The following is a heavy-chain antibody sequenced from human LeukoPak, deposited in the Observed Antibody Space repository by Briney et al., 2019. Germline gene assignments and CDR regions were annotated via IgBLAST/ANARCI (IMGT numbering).Heavy chain of an antibody. D-gene: IGHD3-3*01. CDR2: IGSDGSIT. V-gene: IGHV3-74*01. Sequence: GGSLRLSCAASGFTFNSHWMHWVRQGPGKGLVWVSRIGSDGSITSYADSVKGRFTISRDNAKNTQYLQMNSLRAEDTAVYYCARDQGITIFGVVIGMDVWGQGTTVIVSS. J-gene: IGHJ6*02. CDR3: ARDQGITIFGVVIGMDV. CDR1: GFTFNSHW.